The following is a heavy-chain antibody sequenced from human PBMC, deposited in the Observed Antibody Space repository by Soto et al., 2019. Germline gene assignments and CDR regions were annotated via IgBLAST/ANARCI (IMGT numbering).Heavy chain of an antibody. Sequence: ASVKVSSKASGYTFTRYAMHWLRQAPGQRLEWMGWINAGNGNTKYSQKFQGRVTITRDTSASTAYMELSSLRSEDTAVYYCARAGIVQLWLWFDPWGQGTLVTVSS. V-gene: IGHV1-3*01. CDR3: ARAGIVQLWLWFDP. J-gene: IGHJ5*02. CDR1: GYTFTRYA. D-gene: IGHD5-18*01. CDR2: INAGNGNT.